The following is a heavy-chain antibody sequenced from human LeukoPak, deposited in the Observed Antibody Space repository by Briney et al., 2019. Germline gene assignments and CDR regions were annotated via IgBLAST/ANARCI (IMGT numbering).Heavy chain of an antibody. J-gene: IGHJ4*02. D-gene: IGHD2-15*01. CDR3: ARESCSGGSCYAEFSY. Sequence: ASVKVSCKASGYTFTSYYMHWVRQAPGQGLEWMGWINTNTGNPTYAQGFTGRFVFSLDTSVSTAYLQISSLKAEDTAVYYCARESCSGGSCYAEFSYWGQGTLVTVSS. CDR1: GYTFTSYY. V-gene: IGHV7-4-1*02. CDR2: INTNTGNP.